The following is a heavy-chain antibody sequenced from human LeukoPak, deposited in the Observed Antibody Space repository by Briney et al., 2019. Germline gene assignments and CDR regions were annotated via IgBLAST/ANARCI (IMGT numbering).Heavy chain of an antibody. CDR3: ATQRPGIAVAGHDF. CDR1: GYSFTSYW. V-gene: IGHV5-10-1*01. Sequence: GESLRTSCKGSGYSFTSYWITWVRQMPGKGLELMGRIEPSDSYTNYSPSFQGHVIISSDKSISTAYLQWSSLKASDTAMYYCATQRPGIAVAGHDFWSQGTLVTVSS. CDR2: IEPSDSYT. J-gene: IGHJ4*02. D-gene: IGHD6-19*01.